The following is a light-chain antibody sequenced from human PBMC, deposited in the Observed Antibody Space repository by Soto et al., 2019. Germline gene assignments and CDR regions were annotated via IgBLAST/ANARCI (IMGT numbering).Light chain of an antibody. Sequence: QSVLTQPPSVSGTPGQRVIISCSGSSSNIGSNTVNWYQQFPGTAPKLLIYSNNQWPSGVPDRFSGSKSGTSASLAISGLQSEDEADYYCAAWDDSLNGYVFGTGTKLTVL. CDR3: AAWDDSLNGYV. CDR2: SNN. CDR1: SSNIGSNT. V-gene: IGLV1-44*01. J-gene: IGLJ1*01.